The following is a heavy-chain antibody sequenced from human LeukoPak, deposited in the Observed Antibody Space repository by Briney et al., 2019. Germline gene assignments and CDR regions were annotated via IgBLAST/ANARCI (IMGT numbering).Heavy chain of an antibody. J-gene: IGHJ6*02. V-gene: IGHV3-30*04. Sequence: GRSLRLSCAASGFTFNMFAVHWVRQAPGRGLEWVTIISYDGSEKFYADSVKGRFTISRDNSKNTLYLQMDSLGVEDTAVYYCARDSANGMDVWGQGTAVTVSS. CDR1: GFTFNMFA. CDR2: ISYDGSEK. CDR3: ARDSANGMDV. D-gene: IGHD6-25*01.